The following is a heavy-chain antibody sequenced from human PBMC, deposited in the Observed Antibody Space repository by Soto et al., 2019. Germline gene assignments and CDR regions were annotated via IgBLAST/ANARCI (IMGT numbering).Heavy chain of an antibody. J-gene: IGHJ4*02. Sequence: ESGGGVVQPGRSLRLSCAASGFTFSSYGMHWVRQAPGKGLEWVAVISYDGSNKYYADSVKGRFTISRDNSKNTLYLQMNSLRAEDTAVYYCAKDDPVAGHFDYWGQGTLVTVSS. V-gene: IGHV3-30*18. CDR2: ISYDGSNK. D-gene: IGHD6-19*01. CDR3: AKDDPVAGHFDY. CDR1: GFTFSSYG.